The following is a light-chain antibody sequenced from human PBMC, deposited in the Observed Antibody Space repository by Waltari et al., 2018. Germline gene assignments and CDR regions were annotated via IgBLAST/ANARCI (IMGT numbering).Light chain of an antibody. V-gene: IGKV4-1*01. Sequence: DIVMTQSPDSLAVSLGERATINCKSSQSVLYSPNNKNHLAWYQQKPGQSPKLLIYWASTRESGVPDRFSGSGSGTDFTLTISSLQAEDVAVYYCQQYYATPRTFGPGTKVDIK. CDR2: WAS. J-gene: IGKJ3*01. CDR1: QSVLYSPNNKNH. CDR3: QQYYATPRT.